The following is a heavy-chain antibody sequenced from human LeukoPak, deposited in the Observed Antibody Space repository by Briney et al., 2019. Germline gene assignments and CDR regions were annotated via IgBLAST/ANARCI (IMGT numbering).Heavy chain of an antibody. CDR3: ARDLNYYLGFDY. Sequence: GESLKNSCKGSGYSFTTYWIAWVRQKPGKGLEWMGWINPNSGGTNYAQKFQGRVTMTRDTSISTAYMELSRLRSDDTAVYYCARDLNYYLGFDYWGQGTLVTVSS. J-gene: IGHJ4*02. V-gene: IGHV1-2*02. CDR1: GYSFTTYW. D-gene: IGHD3-10*01. CDR2: INPNSGGT.